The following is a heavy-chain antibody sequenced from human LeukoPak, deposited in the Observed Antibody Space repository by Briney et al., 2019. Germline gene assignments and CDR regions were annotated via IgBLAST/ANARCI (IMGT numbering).Heavy chain of an antibody. Sequence: SETLSLTCTVSGDSISSYYWSWIRQPAGKGLEWIGHVYTSGSTKYNPSLESRVTMSVDTSKKQFSLKLGSVTAADTAVYYCARETITVFGVVRHDAFDLWGQGSMVTVSS. D-gene: IGHD3-3*01. CDR1: GDSISSYY. V-gene: IGHV4-4*07. CDR3: ARETITVFGVVRHDAFDL. J-gene: IGHJ3*01. CDR2: VYTSGST.